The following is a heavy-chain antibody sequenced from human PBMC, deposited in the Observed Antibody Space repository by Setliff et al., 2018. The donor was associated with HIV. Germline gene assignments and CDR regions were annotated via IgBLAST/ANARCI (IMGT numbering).Heavy chain of an antibody. Sequence: SETLSLTCTVSGGSIISEISWWAWIRQPAGKGPEWLGQIYMRGGTDYNPSLEGRVTISLDTSKNQFSLKLTSVTAADTAVYYFARQGAQQELTPFYSSGMDVWGQGTTVTVSS. V-gene: IGHV4-61*09. D-gene: IGHD3-16*01. CDR1: GGSIISEISW. CDR2: IYMRGGT. CDR3: ARQGAQQELTPFYSSGMDV. J-gene: IGHJ6*02.